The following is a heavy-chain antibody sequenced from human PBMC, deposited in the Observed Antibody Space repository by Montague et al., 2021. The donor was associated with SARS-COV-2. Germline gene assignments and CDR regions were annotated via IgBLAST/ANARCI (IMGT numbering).Heavy chain of an antibody. CDR1: GGSLSSYY. Sequence: LVKPTQTLSLTCTVSGGSLSSYYWSWIRQPPGKGLEWIGYIYYSGSTNYNPSLKSRVTISVDTSKNQFSLNLSSVTAADTAVYCCARHVSGSLTHFHHWGQGSLVTVSS. CDR2: IYYSGST. V-gene: IGHV4-59*08. CDR3: ARHVSGSLTHFHH. D-gene: IGHD1-26*01. J-gene: IGHJ1*01.